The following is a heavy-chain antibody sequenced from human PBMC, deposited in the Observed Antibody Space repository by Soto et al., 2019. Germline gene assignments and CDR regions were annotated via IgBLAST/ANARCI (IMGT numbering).Heavy chain of an antibody. D-gene: IGHD6-19*01. Sequence: EVQLLESGGGLVQPGGSLRLSCAASGFTFSSYAMSWVRQAPGKGLVWVSAISGSGGSTYYADSVKGRFTISRDNSKNTLYLQMNSLRAEDTAVYYCAKRAVLNGYSSGWYGASHFDYWGQGTLVTVSS. J-gene: IGHJ4*02. CDR1: GFTFSSYA. V-gene: IGHV3-23*01. CDR3: AKRAVLNGYSSGWYGASHFDY. CDR2: ISGSGGST.